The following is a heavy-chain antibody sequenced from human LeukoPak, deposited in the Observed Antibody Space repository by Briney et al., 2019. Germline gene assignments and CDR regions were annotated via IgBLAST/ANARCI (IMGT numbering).Heavy chain of an antibody. CDR2: IIPILGIA. D-gene: IGHD3-3*01. Sequence: GASVKVSCKASGGIFSSYTISWVRQAPGQGLEWMGRIIPILGIANYAQKFQGRVTITADKSTSTAYMELSSLRSEDTAVYYCAINGRRITIFGVVILDSWGQGTLVTVSS. V-gene: IGHV1-69*02. J-gene: IGHJ5*01. CDR3: AINGRRITIFGVVILDS. CDR1: GGIFSSYT.